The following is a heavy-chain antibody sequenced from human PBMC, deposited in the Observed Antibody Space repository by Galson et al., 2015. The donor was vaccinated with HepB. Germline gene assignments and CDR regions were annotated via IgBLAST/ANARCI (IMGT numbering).Heavy chain of an antibody. V-gene: IGHV3-7*03. CDR1: GFTFSSYW. D-gene: IGHD1-1*01. J-gene: IGHJ4*02. CDR2: IKQDGSEK. CDR3: ARGQLERRGDY. Sequence: SLRLSCAASGFTFSSYWMSWVCQAPGKGLEWVASIKQDGSEKYYVDSVKGRFTISRDNAKNSLYLQMNSLRAEDTAAYYCARGQLERRGDYWGQGTLVTVSS.